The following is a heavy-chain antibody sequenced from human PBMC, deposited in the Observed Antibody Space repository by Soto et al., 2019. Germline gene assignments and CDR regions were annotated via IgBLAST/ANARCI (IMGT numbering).Heavy chain of an antibody. CDR1: GFTFSSYA. Sequence: EVQLLESGGGLVQPGGSLRLSCAASGFTFSSYAMSWVRQAPGKGLEWVSAISGSGGSTYYADSVKGRFTISRDSSKNTLYLQINSLSAEDTAVYYCAKDLWVLSTEIDPSGQGTLVTVSS. V-gene: IGHV3-23*01. CDR2: ISGSGGST. CDR3: AKDLWVLSTEIDP. D-gene: IGHD3-16*02. J-gene: IGHJ5*02.